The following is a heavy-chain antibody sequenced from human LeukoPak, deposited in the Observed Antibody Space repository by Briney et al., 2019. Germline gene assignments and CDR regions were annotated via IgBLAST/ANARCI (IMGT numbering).Heavy chain of an antibody. CDR1: GGSSSSGDYY. D-gene: IGHD3-16*01. J-gene: IGHJ4*02. CDR3: ARDLFWGSIDY. Sequence: SETLSLTCTVSGGSSSSGDYYWSWIRQPPGKGLEWIGYIYYSGSTYYNPSLKSRVTISVDTSKNQFSLKLSSVTAADTAVYYCARDLFWGSIDYWGQGTLVTVSS. CDR2: IYYSGST. V-gene: IGHV4-30-4*08.